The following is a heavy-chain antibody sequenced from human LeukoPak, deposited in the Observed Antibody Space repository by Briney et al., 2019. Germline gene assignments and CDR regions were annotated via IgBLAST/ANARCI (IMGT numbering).Heavy chain of an antibody. Sequence: PGGSLRLSCAASGFTFNTYGMNWVRQTPGKGLEWVSYISSTSTTKSYADSVKGRFTISRDNAKNSLYLQMTSLRAEDTAVYYCARGGAARPDYWGQGTLVTVSS. V-gene: IGHV3-48*01. D-gene: IGHD6-6*01. CDR3: ARGGAARPDY. CDR1: GFTFNTYG. CDR2: ISSTSTTK. J-gene: IGHJ4*02.